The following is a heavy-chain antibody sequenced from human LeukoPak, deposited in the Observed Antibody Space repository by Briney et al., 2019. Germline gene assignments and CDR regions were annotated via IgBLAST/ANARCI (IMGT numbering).Heavy chain of an antibody. Sequence: ASVKVSCKASGYTFTAYHMHWVRQAPVQGLEWMGIINPNDGSTNYAQRFQGRVTMTRDRSTSTVYMELSSLRSEDTAVYYYARGTQIDSSVYYAGHFDYWGQGTLVTVSS. CDR3: ARGTQIDSSVYYAGHFDY. CDR2: INPNDGST. D-gene: IGHD3-22*01. V-gene: IGHV1-46*01. J-gene: IGHJ4*02. CDR1: GYTFTAYH.